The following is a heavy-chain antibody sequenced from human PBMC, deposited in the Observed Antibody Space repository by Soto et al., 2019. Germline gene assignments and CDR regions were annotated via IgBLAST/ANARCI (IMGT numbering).Heavy chain of an antibody. CDR1: GGSISSGGYY. CDR3: ARALQYYDSSGYPGEYFDY. D-gene: IGHD3-22*01. Sequence: QVQLQESGPGLVKPSQTLSLTCTVSGGSISSGGYYWSWIRQHPGKGLEWIGYIYYSGSTYYNPSLKSRITMSVDPSKNQFSLKLSSVTAADTAVYYCARALQYYDSSGYPGEYFDYWGQGTLVTVSS. V-gene: IGHV4-31*03. J-gene: IGHJ4*02. CDR2: IYYSGST.